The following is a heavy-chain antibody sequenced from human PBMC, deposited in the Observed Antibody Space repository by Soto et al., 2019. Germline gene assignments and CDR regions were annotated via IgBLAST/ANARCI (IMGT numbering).Heavy chain of an antibody. CDR3: AKAGPTELRYCTNGVCYPAWFDP. J-gene: IGHJ5*02. Sequence: ASVRVSFPASCYTFTSYGIIWVRQAPGQGLEWMGWISAYNGNTNYAQKLQGRVTMTTDTSTSTAYMELRSLRSDDTAVYYCAKAGPTELRYCTNGVCYPAWFDPWGQGTLVTVSS. V-gene: IGHV1-18*01. CDR1: CYTFTSYG. CDR2: ISAYNGNT. D-gene: IGHD2-8*01.